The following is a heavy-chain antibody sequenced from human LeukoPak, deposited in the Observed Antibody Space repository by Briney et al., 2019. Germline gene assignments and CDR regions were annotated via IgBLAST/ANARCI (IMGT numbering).Heavy chain of an antibody. Sequence: GGTLRLSCAASGFTFSSYGMSWVRQAPGKGLQWVSAISGSGGSTYYADSVKGRFTISRDNSKNTLYLQMNSLRAEDTAVYYCAKGLTYYYDSSGFGVDYWGQGTLVTVSS. V-gene: IGHV3-23*01. CDR3: AKGLTYYYDSSGFGVDY. CDR2: ISGSGGST. D-gene: IGHD3-22*01. J-gene: IGHJ4*02. CDR1: GFTFSSYG.